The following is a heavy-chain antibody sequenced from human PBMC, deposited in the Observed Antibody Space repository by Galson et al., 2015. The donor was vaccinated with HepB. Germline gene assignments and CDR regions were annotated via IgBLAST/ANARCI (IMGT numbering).Heavy chain of an antibody. V-gene: IGHV3-66*01. CDR3: SDGLWSDY. CDR2: IYSGGRR. CDR1: GFTFSNKY. J-gene: IGHJ4*02. Sequence: SLRLSCAVSGFTFSNKYMTWVRQAPGKGLEWVSVIYSGGRRYYGDSVKDRCTIFRENSKNTPYLQMNSLRVEDTAVYFCSDGLWSDYWGQGTLVTVSS. D-gene: IGHD3/OR15-3a*01.